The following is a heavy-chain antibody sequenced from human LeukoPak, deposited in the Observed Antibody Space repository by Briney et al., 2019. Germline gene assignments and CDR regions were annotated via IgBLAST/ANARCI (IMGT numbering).Heavy chain of an antibody. J-gene: IGHJ5*02. CDR3: ARVRRAAITWFDP. CDR2: ISAYHGNT. V-gene: IGHV1-18*01. CDR1: GYTFTSYG. Sequence: GASVKVSCKASGYTFTSYGISWVRQAPGQGLEWMGWISAYHGNTNYAQKLQGRVTMTTDTSTSTAYMELMSLRSDDTAVYYCARVRRAAITWFDPWGQGTPVTVSS. D-gene: IGHD2-2*02.